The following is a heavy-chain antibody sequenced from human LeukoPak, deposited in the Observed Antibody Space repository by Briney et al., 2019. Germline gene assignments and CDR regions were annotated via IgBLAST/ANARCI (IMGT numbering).Heavy chain of an antibody. D-gene: IGHD3-3*01. CDR1: GGSISSYY. Sequence: PSETLSLTCTVSGGSISSYYWSWIRQPPGKGLEWIGYIYYSGSTNYNPSLKSRVTISVDTSKNQFSLKLSSVTAADTAVYYCVRGYDFWSGYYLGYWGQGTLVTVSS. V-gene: IGHV4-59*01. J-gene: IGHJ4*02. CDR2: IYYSGST. CDR3: VRGYDFWSGYYLGY.